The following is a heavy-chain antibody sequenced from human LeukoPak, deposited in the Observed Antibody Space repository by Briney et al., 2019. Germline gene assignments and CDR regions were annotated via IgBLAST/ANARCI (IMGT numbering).Heavy chain of an antibody. J-gene: IGHJ5*02. CDR1: GGSFSGHY. Sequence: SETLSLTCVVYGGSFSGHYWSWIRQSPGRGLEWIGEINQSRGTNYNPSLKSRVTISVDTSKNQFSLKLSSVTAADTAVYYCARDPMGGGFDPWGQGTLVTVSS. V-gene: IGHV4-34*01. D-gene: IGHD3-10*01. CDR2: INQSRGT. CDR3: ARDPMGGGFDP.